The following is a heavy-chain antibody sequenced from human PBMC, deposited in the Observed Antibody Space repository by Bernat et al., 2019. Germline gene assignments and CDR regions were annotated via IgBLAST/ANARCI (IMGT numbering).Heavy chain of an antibody. D-gene: IGHD2-21*02. Sequence: EVQLLESGGGLVQPGGSLRLSCAASGFTFSSYAMSWVRQAPGKGLEWVSAISGSGGSTYYADSVKGRFTISRDNSKNTLYLQMNSLRAEDTAVYYCAKSADVVVTARIYWYFDLWGHGTLVTVSS. CDR3: AKSADVVVTARIYWYFDL. CDR1: GFTFSSYA. V-gene: IGHV3-23*01. J-gene: IGHJ2*01. CDR2: ISGSGGST.